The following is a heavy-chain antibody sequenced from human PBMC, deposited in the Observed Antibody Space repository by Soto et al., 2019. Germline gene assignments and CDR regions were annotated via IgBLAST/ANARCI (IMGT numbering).Heavy chain of an antibody. Sequence: GASVKVSCKASGYTFTSYGISWVRQAPGQGLEWMGWISAYNGDTNYAQHLQGRVTMTTDTSTSTVYMELRSLRSDDTAVYYCAREYSSSWYRRFNPWGQGTLVTVSS. V-gene: IGHV1-18*01. D-gene: IGHD6-13*01. CDR3: AREYSSSWYRRFNP. J-gene: IGHJ5*02. CDR1: GYTFTSYG. CDR2: ISAYNGDT.